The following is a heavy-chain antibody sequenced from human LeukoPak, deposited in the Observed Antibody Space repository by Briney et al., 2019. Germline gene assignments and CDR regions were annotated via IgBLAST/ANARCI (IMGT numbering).Heavy chain of an antibody. CDR1: GFTFSGSA. Sequence: PGGSLRLSCAASGFTFSGSAMHWVRQASGKGLEWVGRIRSKANSYATAYAASVKGRFTISRDDSKNTAYLQMNSLKTEDTAVYYCTRNVATVTPFDYWGQGTLVTVSS. CDR2: IRSKANSYAT. J-gene: IGHJ4*02. V-gene: IGHV3-73*01. D-gene: IGHD4-17*01. CDR3: TRNVATVTPFDY.